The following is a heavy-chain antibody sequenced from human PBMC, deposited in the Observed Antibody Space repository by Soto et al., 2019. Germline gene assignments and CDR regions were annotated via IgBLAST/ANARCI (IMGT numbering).Heavy chain of an antibody. V-gene: IGHV1-69*13. CDR3: ARGIFGRGAFDI. CDR2: IIPIFGTA. CDR1: GGTFSSYA. J-gene: IGHJ3*02. D-gene: IGHD3-10*01. Sequence: ASVKVSCKASGGTFSSYAISWVRQAPGQGLEWMGGIIPIFGTANYAQKFQGRVTITADESTSTAYMELSSLRSEDTAVYYCARGIFGRGAFDIWGQGTMVTVSS.